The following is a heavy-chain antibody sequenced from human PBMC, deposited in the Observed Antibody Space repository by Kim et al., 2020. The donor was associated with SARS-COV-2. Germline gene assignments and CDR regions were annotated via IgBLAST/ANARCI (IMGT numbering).Heavy chain of an antibody. V-gene: IGHV4-4*02. D-gene: IGHD6-19*01. Sequence: SETLSLTCAVSGGSITSINRWNWVRQPPGKGLEWIGEIFHNGDTNYNPSLKSRVTMSVDKSNNEFSLRLDSVTAADTAVYFCARAFGVAVAGTYYYVMDVWGPGTTVIVSS. CDR2: IFHNGDT. CDR1: GGSITSINR. J-gene: IGHJ6*02. CDR3: ARAFGVAVAGTYYYVMDV.